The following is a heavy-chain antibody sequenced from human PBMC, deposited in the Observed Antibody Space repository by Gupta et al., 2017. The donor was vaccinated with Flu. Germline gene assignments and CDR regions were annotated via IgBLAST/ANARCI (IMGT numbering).Heavy chain of an antibody. Sequence: QVQQVQFGAEVRKPGASVKVSCKSSGYSFTDYGITWVRQAPGQGLEWMGWMHRDSGNTGDAQQFQGRLSMTRDTSISTAYMKLSSLRSDDTAVYYCARVDSGKIAVAAYWGQGTLVTVPT. V-gene: IGHV1-8*01. CDR1: GYSFTDYG. CDR2: MHRDSGNT. D-gene: IGHD6-19*01. J-gene: IGHJ4*02. CDR3: ARVDSGKIAVAAY.